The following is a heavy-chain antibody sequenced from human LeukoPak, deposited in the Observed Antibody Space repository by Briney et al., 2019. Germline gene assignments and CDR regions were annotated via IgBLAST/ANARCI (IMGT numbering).Heavy chain of an antibody. D-gene: IGHD3-16*01. Sequence: GGSLRLSCSASGFTFDDYAMPSVRQVPGKGLEWVSGISSNSGSTGYAGSVKGRFPMSRDNTKNSLYLQMNSLTPDDTALYYCVRGNFGPAQWFDPWGQGTLVTVSS. CDR1: GFTFDDYA. V-gene: IGHV3-9*01. J-gene: IGHJ5*02. CDR2: ISSNSGST. CDR3: VRGNFGPAQWFDP.